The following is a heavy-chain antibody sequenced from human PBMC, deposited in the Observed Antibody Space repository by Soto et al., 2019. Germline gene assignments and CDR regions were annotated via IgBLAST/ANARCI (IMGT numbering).Heavy chain of an antibody. V-gene: IGHV4-59*01. J-gene: IGHJ4*02. CDR3: AREKGTDGYDNTPGGMDF. CDR1: GGSITTYY. D-gene: IGHD2-15*01. Sequence: TLSLTCTVSGGSITTYYWSWIRQSPGRGLEWIGYIHHSGATNYNPSLKSRVTMSVATFKNQFSLTLSSVTAADTAVYFCAREKGTDGYDNTPGGMDFWGPGTLVTVSS. CDR2: IHHSGAT.